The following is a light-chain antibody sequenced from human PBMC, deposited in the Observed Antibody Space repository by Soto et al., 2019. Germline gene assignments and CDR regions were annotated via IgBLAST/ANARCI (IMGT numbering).Light chain of an antibody. CDR3: QSYDSRLSVV. Sequence: QLVLTQPPSVSGAPGQRVTISCTGSSSNIGAGYDIHWYQQFPGTAPKLLIYGNTNRPSGVPDRISGSKSGSSASLAITGLQAEDEADYYCQSYDSRLSVVFGGGTKLTVL. CDR1: SSNIGAGYD. V-gene: IGLV1-40*01. CDR2: GNT. J-gene: IGLJ2*01.